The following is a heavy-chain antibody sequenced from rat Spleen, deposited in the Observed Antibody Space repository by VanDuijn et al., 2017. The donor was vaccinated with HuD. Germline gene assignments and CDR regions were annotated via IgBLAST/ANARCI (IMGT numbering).Heavy chain of an antibody. CDR1: GFTFDDYG. V-gene: IGHV5-36*01. D-gene: IGHD1-1*01. CDR3: ARRGNFAYSPFDY. CDR2: INWGGSRT. J-gene: IGHJ2*01. Sequence: EVKLVESGGGLVQPGRSLKLSCAASGFTFDDYGMAWVRQAPKNGLEWVASINWGGSRTYYPDNVKGRFTISRDNAKNALYLQMNNLRSEDTATYYCARRGNFAYSPFDYWGQGVMVTVSS.